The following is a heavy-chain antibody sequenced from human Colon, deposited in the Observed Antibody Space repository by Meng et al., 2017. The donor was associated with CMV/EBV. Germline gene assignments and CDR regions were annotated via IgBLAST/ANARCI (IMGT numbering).Heavy chain of an antibody. Sequence: SLKISCAASGFTFDDHAMHWVRQVPGKGPEWVAGITWNSETIAYGDSVKGRFTISRDNAKNSLYLQMNSLRAEDTAVYYCARDPFIKAFDIWGQGTMVTVSS. CDR1: GFTFDDHA. CDR2: ITWNSETI. V-gene: IGHV3-9*01. J-gene: IGHJ3*02. CDR3: ARDPFIKAFDI.